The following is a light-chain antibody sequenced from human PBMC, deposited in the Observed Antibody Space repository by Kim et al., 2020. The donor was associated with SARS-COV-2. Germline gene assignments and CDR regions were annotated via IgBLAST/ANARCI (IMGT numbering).Light chain of an antibody. Sequence: GQSVTLSCTGTSSDVGGYDRVSWYQQPPGTAPKVIIYEVSKRPSGVPDRFSGSKSGNTASLTISGLQAEDEADYYCCSKTSSTTYVFGTGTKVTVL. J-gene: IGLJ1*01. CDR3: CSKTSSTTYV. CDR2: EVS. V-gene: IGLV2-18*02. CDR1: SSDVGGYDR.